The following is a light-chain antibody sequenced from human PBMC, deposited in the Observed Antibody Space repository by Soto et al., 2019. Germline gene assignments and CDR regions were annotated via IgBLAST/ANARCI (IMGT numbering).Light chain of an antibody. CDR2: KAS. J-gene: IGKJ1*01. Sequence: DIQMTQSPSTLSVSVGDRVPITCRASQTIDSWLAWYQQRPGKPPNLLIYKASTLASGVPSRFSGSGSGTEFTLTINSLQPDDFATYYCQQYHIYSGTFGQGTKVDIK. CDR1: QTIDSW. CDR3: QQYHIYSGT. V-gene: IGKV1-5*03.